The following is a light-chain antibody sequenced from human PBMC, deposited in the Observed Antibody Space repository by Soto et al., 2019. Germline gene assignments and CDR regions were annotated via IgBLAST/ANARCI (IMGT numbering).Light chain of an antibody. CDR1: QSITDW. Sequence: DIQMTQSPSSLSASVGERDTITWRASQSITDWLAWYQQKPGKAPKFLIYKASNLEGGVPSRFSGSGSGTEFTLTISSVQPDDFATYYCQYWDDYSWTFGQGTKVEIK. V-gene: IGKV1-5*03. J-gene: IGKJ1*01. CDR3: QYWDDYSWT. CDR2: KAS.